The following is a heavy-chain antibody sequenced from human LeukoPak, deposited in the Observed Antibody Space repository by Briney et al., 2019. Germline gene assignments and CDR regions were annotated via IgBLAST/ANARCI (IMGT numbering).Heavy chain of an antibody. D-gene: IGHD3-22*01. CDR1: GYTFSSYS. J-gene: IGHJ4*02. CDR2: ISVRSNYI. CDR3: VRLRRNSDTSGFYYYYDY. Sequence: GESLQISCAASGYTFSSYSINWVRQAPGKGLEWVSSISVRSNYIYYADSVRGRFSISRDDARDSLYLQMNSLRAEDTAVYYCVRLRRNSDTSGFYYYYDYWGQGTLVTVSS. V-gene: IGHV3-21*01.